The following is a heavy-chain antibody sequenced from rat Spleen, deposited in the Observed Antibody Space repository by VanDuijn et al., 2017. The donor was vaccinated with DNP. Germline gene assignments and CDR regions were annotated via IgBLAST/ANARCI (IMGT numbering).Heavy chain of an antibody. J-gene: IGHJ2*01. CDR1: GFTFSDYY. Sequence: EVQLVESGGGLVQPGRSLKLSCAASGFTFSDYYMAWVRQAPTKGLEWVAYISYDGGNTYYGDSVKGRFTISRDNAKSTLYLQMNSLRSEDMATYYCARHGDYGYKGDYWGQGVMVTVSS. V-gene: IGHV5-22*01. CDR2: ISYDGGNT. CDR3: ARHGDYGYKGDY. D-gene: IGHD1-9*01.